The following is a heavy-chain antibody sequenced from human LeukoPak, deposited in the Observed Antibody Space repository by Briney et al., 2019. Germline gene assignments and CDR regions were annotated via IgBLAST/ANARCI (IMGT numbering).Heavy chain of an antibody. CDR1: GGSISSGSYY. V-gene: IGHV4-39*07. J-gene: IGHJ4*02. D-gene: IGHD4-23*01. Sequence: PSQTLSLTCTVSGGSISSGSYYWSWIRQPAGKGLEWIGSIYYSGSTYYNPSLKSRVTISVDTSKNQFSLKLSSVTAADTAVYYCARGIMTTVVTWDQYYFDYWGQGTLVTVSS. CDR3: ARGIMTTVVTWDQYYFDY. CDR2: IYYSGST.